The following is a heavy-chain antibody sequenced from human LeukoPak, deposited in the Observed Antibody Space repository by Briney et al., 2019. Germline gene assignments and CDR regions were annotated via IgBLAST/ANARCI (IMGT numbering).Heavy chain of an antibody. CDR2: IYPGDSDT. D-gene: IGHD4-17*01. CDR3: AKRRRDGLRSPNWFDP. CDR1: GFTFTNYW. J-gene: IGHJ5*02. V-gene: IGHV5-51*01. Sequence: GESLKISCQGSGFTFTNYWIGWVRQMPGKGLEWVGIIYPGDSDTLYSPSFQGLVTISADKSISTLYPQWSSLQASDTAVYYCAKRRRDGLRSPNWFDPWGQGTLVIVSS.